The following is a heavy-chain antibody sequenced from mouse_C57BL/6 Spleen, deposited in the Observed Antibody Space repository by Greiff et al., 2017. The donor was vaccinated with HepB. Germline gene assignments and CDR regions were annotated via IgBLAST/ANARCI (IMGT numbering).Heavy chain of an antibody. Sequence: VQLQQSGTVLARPGASVKMSCKTSGYTFTSYWMHWVKQRPGQGLEWIGAIYPGNSDTSYNQKFKGKAKLTAVTSASTAYMELSSLTNEDSAVYYGTTGAQAHGYDDWGQGTSVTVSS. J-gene: IGHJ4*01. CDR1: GYTFTSYW. D-gene: IGHD3-2*02. V-gene: IGHV1-5*01. CDR2: IYPGNSDT. CDR3: TTGAQAHGYDD.